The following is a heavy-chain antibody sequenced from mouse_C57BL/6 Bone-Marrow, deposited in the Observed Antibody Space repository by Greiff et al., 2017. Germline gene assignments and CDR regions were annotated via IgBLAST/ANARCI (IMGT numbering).Heavy chain of an antibody. D-gene: IGHD1-2*01. CDR1: GFTFSDYG. CDR2: ISSGSSTI. Sequence: EVHLVESGGGLVKPGGSLKLSCAAPGFTFSDYGMHWVRQAPEKGLEWVAYISSGSSTIYYADTVKGRFTISRDNAKNTLFLQMTSLRSEDTAMYYCARRLIYYYAMDYWGQGTSVTVSS. V-gene: IGHV5-17*01. CDR3: ARRLIYYYAMDY. J-gene: IGHJ4*01.